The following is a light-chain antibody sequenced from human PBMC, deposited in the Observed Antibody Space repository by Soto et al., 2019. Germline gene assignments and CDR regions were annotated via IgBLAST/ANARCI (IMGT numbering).Light chain of an antibody. CDR2: EVS. J-gene: IGLJ3*02. CDR1: SGDIGNYDL. Sequence: QSMLSQPASVSGSPGQSITISCTGSSGDIGNYDLVSWYQQIPGRAPKLMIFEVSRRPSGVSERFSGSKSGNTASLTISGLQAEDEADFHCCSYAGGGAWVFGGGTKLTVL. V-gene: IGLV2-23*02. CDR3: CSYAGGGAWV.